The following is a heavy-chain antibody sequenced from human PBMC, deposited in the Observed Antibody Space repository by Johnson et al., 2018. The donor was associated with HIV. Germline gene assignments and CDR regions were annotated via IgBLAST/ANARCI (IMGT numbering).Heavy chain of an antibody. V-gene: IGHV3-11*01. CDR2: ISSSGSTI. CDR1: GFTFSDYY. CDR3: TGGVTAQLGGGAGRSDAFDI. D-gene: IGHD2-21*02. J-gene: IGHJ3*02. Sequence: QVQLVESGGGLVKPGGSLRLSCAASGFTFSDYYMSWIRQAPGKGLEWVSYISSSGSTIYYADSVKGRFTISRDNAKNSLYLQMNSLRAGGPAVYYCTGGVTAQLGGGAGRSDAFDIWGQGTMVTVSS.